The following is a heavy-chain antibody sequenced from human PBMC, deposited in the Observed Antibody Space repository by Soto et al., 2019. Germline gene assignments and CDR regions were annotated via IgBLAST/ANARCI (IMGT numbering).Heavy chain of an antibody. J-gene: IGHJ6*02. Sequence: PGGSLRLSCAASGFTFSSYSMNWVRQAPGKGLEWVSSISSSSGYIYYADSVKGRFIISRDNAKNSLYLQMNSLRAEDTAVYYCARSTRPHYDFWSGYPIGNHYYYYGMDVWGQGTTVTVSS. CDR1: GFTFSSYS. V-gene: IGHV3-21*01. CDR2: ISSSSGYI. CDR3: ARSTRPHYDFWSGYPIGNHYYYYGMDV. D-gene: IGHD3-3*01.